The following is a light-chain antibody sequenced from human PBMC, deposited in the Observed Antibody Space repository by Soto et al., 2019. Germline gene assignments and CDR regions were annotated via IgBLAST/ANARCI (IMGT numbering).Light chain of an antibody. CDR2: AAX. J-gene: IGKJ3*01. CDR3: QQYGGSPFT. V-gene: IGKV3-20*01. Sequence: EIVLTQSPGTLSLSPGERATXXXXXSQSVSVNSLAWYQQKGGQAPRLLIYAAXTSATGXPDRFSGTGSGTDFALTISRLETDDSAVYYCQQYGGSPFTFGPGTKVDIK. CDR1: QSVSVNS.